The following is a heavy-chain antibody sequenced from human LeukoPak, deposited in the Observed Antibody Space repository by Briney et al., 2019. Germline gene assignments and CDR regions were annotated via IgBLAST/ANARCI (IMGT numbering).Heavy chain of an antibody. J-gene: IGHJ6*02. CDR3: AKDMVWSGTHYYYGMDV. CDR1: GFTFSPYA. V-gene: IGHV3-30*18. Sequence: GGSLRLSCAASGFTFSPYAMHWARQAPGKGLEWVALISFDGSVIYYADSVKGRFIISRDNSKNTLYLQMNSLRAEDTALYYCAKDMVWSGTHYYYGMDVWGQGTTVTVSS. CDR2: ISFDGSVI. D-gene: IGHD3-10*01.